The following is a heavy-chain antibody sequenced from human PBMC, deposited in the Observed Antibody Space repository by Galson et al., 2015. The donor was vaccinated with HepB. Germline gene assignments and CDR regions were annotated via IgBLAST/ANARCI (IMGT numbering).Heavy chain of an antibody. J-gene: IGHJ2*01. D-gene: IGHD3-3*01. Sequence: SVKVSCKASGYTFTSFGISWVRQAPGQGLEWMGWISTDKSKTTYAEKFQGRLTTTTDTSTSTAYMELSSLRSDDTAVYFCARVWSGYDRWWRDYWYFDAWGRGTLVTVSS. CDR3: ARVWSGYDRWWRDYWYFDA. CDR1: GYTFTSFG. CDR2: ISTDKSKT. V-gene: IGHV1-18*01.